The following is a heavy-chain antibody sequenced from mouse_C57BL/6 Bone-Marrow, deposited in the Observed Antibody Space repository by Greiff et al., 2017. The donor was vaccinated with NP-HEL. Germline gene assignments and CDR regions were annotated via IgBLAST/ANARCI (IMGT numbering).Heavy chain of an antibody. CDR3: ARFGVHFDY. Sequence: EVQLVESGPGLVKPSQSLSLTCSVTGYSITSGYYWNWIRQFPGNKLEWMGYISYDGSNNYNPSLKNRISITRDTSKNQFFLKLNSVTTEDTATYYCARFGVHFDYWGQGTTLTVSS. CDR2: ISYDGSN. V-gene: IGHV3-6*01. J-gene: IGHJ2*01. CDR1: GYSITSGYY.